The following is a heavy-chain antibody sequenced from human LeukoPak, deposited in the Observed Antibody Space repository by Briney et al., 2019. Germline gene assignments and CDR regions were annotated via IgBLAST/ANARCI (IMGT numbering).Heavy chain of an antibody. CDR2: ISAYNGNT. Sequence: ASVKVSCKASGYTFTSYGISWVRQAPGQGLEWMGWISAYNGNTNYAQKLQGRVTMTTDTSTSTAYMELRSLRSDDTAVYYCARGNYDFWSGLQPFDYWGQGTLDTVSS. V-gene: IGHV1-18*01. CDR1: GYTFTSYG. CDR3: ARGNYDFWSGLQPFDY. D-gene: IGHD3-3*01. J-gene: IGHJ4*02.